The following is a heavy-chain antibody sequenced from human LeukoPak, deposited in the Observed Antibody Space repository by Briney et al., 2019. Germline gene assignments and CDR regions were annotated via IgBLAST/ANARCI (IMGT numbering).Heavy chain of an antibody. D-gene: IGHD3-10*01. V-gene: IGHV3-33*06. CDR1: GFTFSTYG. CDR3: AKAVTLVRTDAFDI. CDR2: IWYDGSNK. J-gene: IGHJ3*02. Sequence: GRSLRLSCAASGFTFSTYGMHWVRQAPGKGLEWVAVIWYDGSNKYYADSVKGRFTISRDNSKNTLYLQMNSLRAEDTAVYYCAKAVTLVRTDAFDIWRQGTMVTVSS.